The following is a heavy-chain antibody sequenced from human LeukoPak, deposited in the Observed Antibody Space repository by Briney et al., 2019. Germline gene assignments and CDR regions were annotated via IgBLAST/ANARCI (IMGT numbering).Heavy chain of an antibody. D-gene: IGHD6-19*01. J-gene: IGHJ4*02. CDR3: ARRGYSSGWYYFDY. Sequence: SETLSLTRTVSGGSISSYYWSWIRQPPGKGLELIGNIYYSGSTNYNPSLKSRVTTSLDTSKNQFSLKLSSVTAADTAVYYCARRGYSSGWYYFDYWGQGTLVTVSS. CDR1: GGSISSYY. V-gene: IGHV4-59*08. CDR2: IYYSGST.